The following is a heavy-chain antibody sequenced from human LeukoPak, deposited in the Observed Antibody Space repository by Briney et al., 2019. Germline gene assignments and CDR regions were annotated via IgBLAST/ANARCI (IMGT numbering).Heavy chain of an antibody. J-gene: IGHJ4*02. Sequence: SETLSLTCTVSGGSISGYYWSWIRQPPGKGLEWIGNIYYSGSTNYNPSLKSRVTISVDTSKNQFSLKLSSVTAADTAVYYCARLADCSSSSCRSFDYWGQGTLVTVSS. CDR1: GGSISGYY. V-gene: IGHV4-59*08. CDR2: IYYSGST. D-gene: IGHD2-2*01. CDR3: ARLADCSSSSCRSFDY.